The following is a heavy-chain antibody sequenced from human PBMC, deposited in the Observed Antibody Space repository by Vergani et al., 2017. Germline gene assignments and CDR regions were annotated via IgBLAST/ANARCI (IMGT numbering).Heavy chain of an antibody. J-gene: IGHJ6*02. CDR1: GGSFSGYY. V-gene: IGHV4-34*01. Sequence: QVQLQQWGAGLLKPSETLSLTCAVYGGSFSGYYWSWIRQPPGKGLEWIGEINHSGSTNYNPSLKSRVTRSVDTSKNQFSLKLSSVTAADTAVYYCARTRYYYYGMDVWGQGTTVTVSS. CDR3: ARTRYYYYGMDV. CDR2: INHSGST.